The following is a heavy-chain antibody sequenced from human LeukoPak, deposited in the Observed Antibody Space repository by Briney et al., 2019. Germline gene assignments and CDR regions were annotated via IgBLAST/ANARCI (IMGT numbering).Heavy chain of an antibody. J-gene: IGHJ4*02. Sequence: GGSLRLSCAASGFTFSSYSMNWVRQAPGKGLEWVSSISSSGSYIYYADSVKGRFTIPRDNAKNSLYLQMNSLRAEDTAVYYCAREGYCSSTSCYDYWGQGTLVTVSS. CDR1: GFTFSSYS. D-gene: IGHD2-2*01. V-gene: IGHV3-21*01. CDR3: AREGYCSSTSCYDY. CDR2: ISSSGSYI.